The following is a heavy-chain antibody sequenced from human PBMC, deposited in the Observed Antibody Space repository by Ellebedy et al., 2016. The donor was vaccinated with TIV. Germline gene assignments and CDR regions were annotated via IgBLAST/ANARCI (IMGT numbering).Heavy chain of an antibody. V-gene: IGHV1-8*01. J-gene: IGHJ4*02. CDR1: GYTFTSYD. CDR3: ARDRSSGWFTRESGY. CDR2: MNPSSGNT. D-gene: IGHD6-19*01. Sequence: ASVKVSCXASGYTFTSYDINWVRQAPGQGLEWMGWMNPSSGNTGYAQKFQGRVTMTRNTSISTAYMELSSLRSDDTAVYYCARDRSSGWFTRESGYWGQGTLVTVSS.